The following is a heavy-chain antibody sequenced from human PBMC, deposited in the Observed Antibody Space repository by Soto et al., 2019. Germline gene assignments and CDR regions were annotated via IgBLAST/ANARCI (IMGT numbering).Heavy chain of an antibody. CDR1: GGSISSGGYS. CDR3: ARTSSAGFDY. V-gene: IGHV4-30-2*01. Sequence: SSETLSLSCAVSGGSISSGGYSWSWIRQPPGKGLEWIGYIYHSGSTYYNPSLKSRVTISVDRSKNQFSLKLSSVTAADTAVYYCARTSSAGFDYWGQGTLVTVSS. J-gene: IGHJ4*02. D-gene: IGHD6-13*01. CDR2: IYHSGST.